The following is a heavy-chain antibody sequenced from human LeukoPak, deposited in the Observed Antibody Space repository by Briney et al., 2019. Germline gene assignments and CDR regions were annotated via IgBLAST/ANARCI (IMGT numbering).Heavy chain of an antibody. J-gene: IGHJ4*02. CDR1: GYTFTVYY. D-gene: IGHD6-19*01. V-gene: IGHV1-2*02. CDR2: INPNSGGT. Sequence: ASVKVSCKASGYTFTVYYMHWVRQAPGQGLEWMGWINPNSGGTNYAQKFQGRVTMTRDTSISTAYMELSRLRSDDTAVYYCARVRAVAGTIVDYWGQGTLVTVSS. CDR3: ARVRAVAGTIVDY.